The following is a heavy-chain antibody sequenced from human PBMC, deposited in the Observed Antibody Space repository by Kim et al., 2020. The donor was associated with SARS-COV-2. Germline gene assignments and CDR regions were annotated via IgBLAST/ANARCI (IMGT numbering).Heavy chain of an antibody. J-gene: IGHJ4*02. D-gene: IGHD3-9*01. V-gene: IGHV4-31*02. Sequence: SRVTISVDTSKNQFSLKLSSVTAADTAVYYCARSGQTYYDILTGGTLDYWGQGTLVTVSS. CDR3: ARSGQTYYDILTGGTLDY.